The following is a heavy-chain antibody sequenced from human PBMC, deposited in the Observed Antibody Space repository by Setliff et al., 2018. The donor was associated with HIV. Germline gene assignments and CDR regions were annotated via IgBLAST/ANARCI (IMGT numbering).Heavy chain of an antibody. Sequence: ASVKVSCKASGDTFNDYYIHWVRQAPGQGLEWMGWVDPKSGDSNYAPRFEDRVTMTRDSSISTVYVELNRLRSDDTAVYYCARSDDLDAALVPWGKGTTVTVSS. D-gene: IGHD5-18*01. CDR1: GDTFNDYY. CDR3: ARSDDLDAALVP. CDR2: VDPKSGDS. J-gene: IGHJ6*04. V-gene: IGHV1-2*02.